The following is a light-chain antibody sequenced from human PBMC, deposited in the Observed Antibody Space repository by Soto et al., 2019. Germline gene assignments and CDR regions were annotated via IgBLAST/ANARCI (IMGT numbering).Light chain of an antibody. J-gene: IGLJ2*01. CDR3: SSYTSSTTLSVV. CDR2: GAT. Sequence: QSALTQPASVSGSPGQSITISCTGTSSDVGGYNYVSWYQQHPGKAPKLMIYGATNRPSGVSNRFSGSKSGNTASLTISGLQAEDEADYYCSSYTSSTTLSVVFGGGTKLTVL. CDR1: SSDVGGYNY. V-gene: IGLV2-14*01.